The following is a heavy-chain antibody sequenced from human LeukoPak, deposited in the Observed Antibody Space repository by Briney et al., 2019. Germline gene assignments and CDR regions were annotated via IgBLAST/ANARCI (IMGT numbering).Heavy chain of an antibody. CDR1: GGSISSYY. J-gene: IGHJ4*02. D-gene: IGHD2-15*01. V-gene: IGHV4-4*09. Sequence: PSETLSLTCTVSGGSISSYYWSWIRQPPGKGLEWIGYIYTSGSTNYNPSLKSRVTISVDTSKNQFSLKLSSVTAADTAVYYCARHIVVQYYFDYWGQGTLVIVSS. CDR2: IYTSGST. CDR3: ARHIVVQYYFDY.